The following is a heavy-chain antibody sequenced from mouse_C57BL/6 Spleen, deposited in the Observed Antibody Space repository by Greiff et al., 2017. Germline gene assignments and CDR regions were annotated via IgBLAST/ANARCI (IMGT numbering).Heavy chain of an antibody. CDR2: IDPETGGT. CDR3: TRSPYWYFDV. J-gene: IGHJ1*03. Sequence: VKLQESGAELVRPGASVTLSCKASGYTFTDYEMHWVKQTPVHGLEWIGAIDPETGGTAYNQKFKGKAILTADKSSSTAYMELRSLTSEDSAVYYCTRSPYWYFDVWGTGTTVTVSS. V-gene: IGHV1-15*01. CDR1: GYTFTDYE.